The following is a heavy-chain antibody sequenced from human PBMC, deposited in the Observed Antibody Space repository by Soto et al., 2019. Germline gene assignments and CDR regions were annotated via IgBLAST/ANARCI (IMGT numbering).Heavy chain of an antibody. CDR1: GFTFSSYS. J-gene: IGHJ4*02. CDR2: ISSSSSTI. Sequence: GGSLRLSCAASGFTFSSYSMNWVRQAPGKGLEWVSYISSSSSTIYYADSVKGRFTISRDNAKSSLYLQMNSLRDEDTAVYYCARDDYYDTSGYLALFDYWGQGTLVTVSS. CDR3: ARDDYYDTSGYLALFDY. V-gene: IGHV3-48*02. D-gene: IGHD3-22*01.